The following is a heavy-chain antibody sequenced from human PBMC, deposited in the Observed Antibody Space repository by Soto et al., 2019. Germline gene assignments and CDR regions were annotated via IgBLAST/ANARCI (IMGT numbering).Heavy chain of an antibody. J-gene: IGHJ4*02. CDR2: IYYSGST. Sequence: QVQLQESGPGLVKPSETLSLTCTVSGGSISSYYWSWIRQPPGKGLEWIGYIYYSGSTNYNPSLKSRLTISVDTSNNQFSLRMSSVTAADTAVYYCARAWVRVFEYWGQGTLVTVSS. D-gene: IGHD7-27*01. CDR1: GGSISSYY. CDR3: ARAWVRVFEY. V-gene: IGHV4-59*01.